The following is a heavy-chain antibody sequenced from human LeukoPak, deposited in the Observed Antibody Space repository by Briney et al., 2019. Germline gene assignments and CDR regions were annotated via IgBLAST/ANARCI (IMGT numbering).Heavy chain of an antibody. CDR3: ASLAVAGTGADY. Sequence: ASVKVSCKASGYTFTGYYMHWVRQAPGQGLEWMGWINPNSGGTNYALKFQGRVTMTRDTSISTAYMELSRLRSDDTAVYYCASLAVAGTGADYWGQGTLVTVAS. V-gene: IGHV1-2*02. CDR2: INPNSGGT. J-gene: IGHJ4*02. D-gene: IGHD6-19*01. CDR1: GYTFTGYY.